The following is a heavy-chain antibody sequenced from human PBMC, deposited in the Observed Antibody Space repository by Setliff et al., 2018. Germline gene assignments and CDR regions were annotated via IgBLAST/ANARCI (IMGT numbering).Heavy chain of an antibody. CDR3: ARDASGSDGRNAFDI. Sequence: SETLSLTCTVPGGSISDNGYFWGWVRQPPGKGLEWIGNIYFGGNTYFNPSFKSRVTMSIDTSNSQFFLKLSSVTAADTAIYYCARDASGSDGRNAFDIWGQVTMVTVSS. J-gene: IGHJ3*02. D-gene: IGHD1-26*01. CDR2: IYFGGNT. CDR1: GGSISDNGYF. V-gene: IGHV4-39*07.